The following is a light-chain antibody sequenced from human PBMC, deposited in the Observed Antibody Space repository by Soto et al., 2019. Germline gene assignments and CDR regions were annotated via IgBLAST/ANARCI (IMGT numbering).Light chain of an antibody. Sequence: ILMTQSPSSLSTAAGDRVTITCRASQPVGTWVAWYQQKGERAPRLLMYAASTLATGVPSRFSGSASGTDFTLTVSSLEPEDFAAYYCQQYNSYPPTFGAGTIVDFK. V-gene: IGKV1D-16*01. CDR3: QQYNSYPPT. CDR2: AAS. CDR1: QPVGTW. J-gene: IGKJ3*01.